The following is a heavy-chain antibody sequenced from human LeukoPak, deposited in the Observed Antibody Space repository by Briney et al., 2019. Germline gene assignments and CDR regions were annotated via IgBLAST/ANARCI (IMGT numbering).Heavy chain of an antibody. J-gene: IGHJ4*02. CDR2: IYYSGST. CDR3: ARHAGGISATGTRPFDY. V-gene: IGHV4-39*01. D-gene: IGHD6-13*01. CDR1: GASFSSSTYY. Sequence: SGTLSLTCTVSGASFSSSTYYWGWLRQPPGRGVEWIGGIYYSGSTYYNPSLKSRVTMSVDTSKNQFSLKLSSVTAADTAVYYCARHAGGISATGTRPFDYWGQGTLVTVSS.